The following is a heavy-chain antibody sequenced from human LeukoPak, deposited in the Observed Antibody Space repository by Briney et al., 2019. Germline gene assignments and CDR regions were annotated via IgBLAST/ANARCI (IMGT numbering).Heavy chain of an antibody. Sequence: GGSLRLSCAASGFTFSSYGMSWVRQAPGKGLEWVSAISGSGGSTYYADSVKGRFTISRDNSKNTLYLQMNSLRAEDTAVYYCARIAAAGSFEDYWGQGTLVTVSS. CDR3: ARIAAAGSFEDY. CDR1: GFTFSSYG. V-gene: IGHV3-23*01. D-gene: IGHD6-13*01. J-gene: IGHJ4*02. CDR2: ISGSGGST.